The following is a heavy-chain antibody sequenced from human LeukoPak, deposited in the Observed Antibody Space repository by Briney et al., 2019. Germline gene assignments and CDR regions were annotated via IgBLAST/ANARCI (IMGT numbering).Heavy chain of an antibody. CDR2: INQDGSAK. CDR1: RITFSSNW. J-gene: IGHJ4*02. V-gene: IGHV3-7*01. CDR3: MPGGSDSDY. Sequence: GGSLRLSCALARITFSSNWMNWVRQAPGRGLEWVANINQDGSAKFYVDSVRGRFTISRDNARNSVYLQMDSLRAEDTALYYCMPGGSDSDYWGQGTLVTVSS. D-gene: IGHD3-16*01.